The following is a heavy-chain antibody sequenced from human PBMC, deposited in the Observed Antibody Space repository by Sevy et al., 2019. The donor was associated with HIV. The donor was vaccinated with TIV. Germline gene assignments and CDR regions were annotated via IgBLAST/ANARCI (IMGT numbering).Heavy chain of an antibody. J-gene: IGHJ3*02. CDR1: GFAFSSYA. V-gene: IGHV3-30-3*01. D-gene: IGHD2-15*01. CDR3: VREGGYCSGGSCYSYAFDI. Sequence: GGSLRLSCAASGFAFSSYAMHWVRQAPGKGLEWVAVISYDGSNKYYADSVKGRFTISRDNSKSTLYLQMNSLRAEDTAVYYCVREGGYCSGGSCYSYAFDIWGQGTMVTVSS. CDR2: ISYDGSNK.